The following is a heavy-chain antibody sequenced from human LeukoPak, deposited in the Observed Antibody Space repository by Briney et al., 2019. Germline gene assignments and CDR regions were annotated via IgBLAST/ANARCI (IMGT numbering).Heavy chain of an antibody. Sequence: GRSPRLSCAASGFTFSGYGMHWVRRAPGKGLEWVAVIWYDGSKIWYADSVKGRFTISRDYSMNTLYLQVNSLRVEDTAVYCCARDRGKLGYLDYWGQGTLVTVSS. J-gene: IGHJ4*02. CDR3: ARDRGKLGYLDY. V-gene: IGHV3-33*01. CDR1: GFTFSGYG. D-gene: IGHD3-10*01. CDR2: IWYDGSKI.